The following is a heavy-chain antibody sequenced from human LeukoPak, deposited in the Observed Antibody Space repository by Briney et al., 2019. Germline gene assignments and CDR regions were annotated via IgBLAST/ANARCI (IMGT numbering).Heavy chain of an antibody. J-gene: IGHJ4*02. CDR3: GREILEPGKTLTY. CDR2: ISYDGSNK. D-gene: IGHD1-14*01. Sequence: GGSLRLSCAASGFTFSDYGMSWVRQAPGKGLEWVAVISYDGSNKYYADSVKGRFTISRDNAKNTLYLQMNSLRAEDTAVYYCGREILEPGKTLTYWGQGSLITVSS. V-gene: IGHV3-30*03. CDR1: GFTFSDYG.